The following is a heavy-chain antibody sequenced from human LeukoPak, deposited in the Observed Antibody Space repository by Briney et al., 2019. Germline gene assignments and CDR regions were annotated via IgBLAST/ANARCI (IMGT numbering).Heavy chain of an antibody. J-gene: IGHJ5*02. CDR1: EFTFSNYA. CDR2: ISGGGGST. CDR3: AKGSGINHYHWIDP. D-gene: IGHD1-14*01. Sequence: GYLRLSCAASEFTFSNYAMNWVRQAPETGLEWVSGISGGGGSTYYADSVKGRFTISRDNSKNTLYLQMDSLRAEDTALYYCAKGSGINHYHWIDPWGQGTLVTVSS. V-gene: IGHV3-23*01.